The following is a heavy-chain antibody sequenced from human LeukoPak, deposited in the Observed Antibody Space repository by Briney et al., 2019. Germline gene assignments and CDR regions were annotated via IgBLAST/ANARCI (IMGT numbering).Heavy chain of an antibody. V-gene: IGHV6-1*01. CDR2: TYYRSKWFN. CDR1: GDSVSTNSGA. J-gene: IGHJ3*02. D-gene: IGHD7-27*01. Sequence: SQTLSLTCAISGDSVSTNSGAWNWIRQSPSRGLEWLGRTYYRSKWFNDYAVSLKSRITINPDTSKSQFSLQLNSVTPDDTAVYYCAGETGNSDAFDIWGQGTMVTVSS. CDR3: AGETGNSDAFDI.